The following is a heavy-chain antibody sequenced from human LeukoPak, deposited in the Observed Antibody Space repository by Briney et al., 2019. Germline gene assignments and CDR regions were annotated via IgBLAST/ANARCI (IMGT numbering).Heavy chain of an antibody. CDR3: AGGESYKGFRH. CDR2: IYYSGST. CDR1: GGSISSYY. Sequence: SETLSPTCTVSGGSISSYYWSWIRQPPGKGLEWIGYIYYSGSTNYNPSLKSRVTISVDTSKNQFSLKLSSVTAADTAVYYCAGGESYKGFRHLGQGNLVTVSS. D-gene: IGHD5-24*01. V-gene: IGHV4-59*01. J-gene: IGHJ1*01.